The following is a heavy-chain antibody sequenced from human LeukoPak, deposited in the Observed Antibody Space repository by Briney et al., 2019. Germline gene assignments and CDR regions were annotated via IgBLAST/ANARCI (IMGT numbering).Heavy chain of an antibody. CDR3: ARGGPAAGRFDY. D-gene: IGHD6-13*01. V-gene: IGHV3-66*01. CDR2: IYSGGST. Sequence: HLGGSLRLSCAASGFTFSSYAMSWVRQAPGKGLEWVSVIYSGGSTYYADSVKGRFTISRDNSKNTLYLQMNSLRAEDTAVYYCARGGPAAGRFDYWGQGTLVTVSS. J-gene: IGHJ4*02. CDR1: GFTFSSYA.